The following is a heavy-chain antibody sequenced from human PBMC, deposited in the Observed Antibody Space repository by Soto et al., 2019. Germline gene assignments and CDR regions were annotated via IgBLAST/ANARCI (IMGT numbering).Heavy chain of an antibody. CDR2: IDPRTGGT. D-gene: IGHD2-2*01. V-gene: IGHV1-46*01. CDR3: ASPCSIKCSDWSDP. CDR1: GYTFTKYY. Sequence: QARLVQSGAEVKKPGASVRVSCKASGYTFTKYYVHWVRQAPGQGLEWMGVIDPRTGGTSYAQILQGRITMTRDVASNTVYMDLSSLRSEDTAMYFCASPCSIKCSDWSDPWGQGSLVIVSS. J-gene: IGHJ5*02.